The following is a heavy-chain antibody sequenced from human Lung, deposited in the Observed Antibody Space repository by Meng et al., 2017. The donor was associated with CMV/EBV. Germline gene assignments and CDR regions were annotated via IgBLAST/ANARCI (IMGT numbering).Heavy chain of an antibody. J-gene: IGHJ6*02. CDR2: INPNTGDT. CDR1: GYTFTGYN. D-gene: IGHD3/OR15-3a*01. CDR3: ARLFHTSLGTNYYYGMDV. Sequence: ASXXVSXKASGYTFTGYNIHWVRQAPGQGLEWMGWINPNTGDTNYAQKFQGRVTLTGDTSISTAYMELSRLKSDDTAVFFCARLFHTSLGTNYYYGMDVWGQAXTVTVSS. V-gene: IGHV1-2*02.